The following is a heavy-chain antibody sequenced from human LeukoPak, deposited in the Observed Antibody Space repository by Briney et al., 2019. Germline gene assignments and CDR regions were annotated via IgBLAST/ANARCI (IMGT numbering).Heavy chain of an antibody. CDR2: ISYDGSNK. CDR3: AKGIAVAGYFDY. J-gene: IGHJ4*02. CDR1: GFTFSSYG. V-gene: IGHV3-30*18. D-gene: IGHD6-19*01. Sequence: GRSLRLSCAASGFTFSSYGMHWVRQAPGKGLEWVAVISYDGSNKYYADSVKGRFTISRDNSKNTLYLQMNSLRAEDTAVYYCAKGIAVAGYFDYWGQGTLVTVSS.